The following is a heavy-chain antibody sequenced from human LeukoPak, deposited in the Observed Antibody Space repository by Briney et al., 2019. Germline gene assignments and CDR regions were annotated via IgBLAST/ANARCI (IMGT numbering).Heavy chain of an antibody. V-gene: IGHV1-2*02. Sequence: GASVKVSCKASGYTFTGYYMHWVRQAPGRGLEWMGWINPNSGGTNYAQKFQGRVTMTRDTSISTAYMELSRLRSDDTAVYYCARAEYVVVPAAIGYWGQGTLVTVSS. CDR3: ARAEYVVVPAAIGY. CDR1: GYTFTGYY. D-gene: IGHD2-2*01. CDR2: INPNSGGT. J-gene: IGHJ4*02.